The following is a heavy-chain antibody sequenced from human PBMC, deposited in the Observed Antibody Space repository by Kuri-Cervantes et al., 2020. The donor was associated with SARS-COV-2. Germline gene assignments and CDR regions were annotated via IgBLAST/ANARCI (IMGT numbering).Heavy chain of an antibody. CDR2: ISAITSST. D-gene: IGHD3-22*01. V-gene: IGHV3-23*01. J-gene: IGHJ5*02. Sequence: GGPLRLSCAASGFTFRSYAMSWVRQAPGKGLEWVSGISAITSSTYYADSVKGRFTISRDNSKDTMYLQMNSLRAEDTAVYYCAIPRNDYYDSSGPFLSWGQGTLVTVSS. CDR3: AIPRNDYYDSSGPFLS. CDR1: GFTFRSYA.